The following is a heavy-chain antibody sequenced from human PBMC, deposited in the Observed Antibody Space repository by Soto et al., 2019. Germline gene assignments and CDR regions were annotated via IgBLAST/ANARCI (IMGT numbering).Heavy chain of an antibody. D-gene: IGHD3-3*01. J-gene: IGHJ4*02. Sequence: PSETLALTCSVSGGSINSYTNYWSWLRPTPSRGLEWIGSIYYSGSTYYNPSLKSRVTISVDTSKNQFSLKLSSVTAADTAVYYCASPGITIFGVAQRGFDYWGQGTLVTVSA. CDR1: GGSINSYTNY. V-gene: IGHV4-39*01. CDR2: IYYSGST. CDR3: ASPGITIFGVAQRGFDY.